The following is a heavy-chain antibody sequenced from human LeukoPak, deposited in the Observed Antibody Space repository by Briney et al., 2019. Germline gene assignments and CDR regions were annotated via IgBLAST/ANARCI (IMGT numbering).Heavy chain of an antibody. CDR2: IHPVDSDT. CDR1: GYRFTAYW. Sequence: GESLKISCKASGYRFTAYWIGWVRQVPGKGLEWMGVIHPVDSDTTYSPSFQGQVTISADKSNNIAYLEWDSLKASDSGTYYCAIRTGSGTYYSLFFDYWCQGALVTVSS. V-gene: IGHV5-51*01. CDR3: AIRTGSGTYYSLFFDY. J-gene: IGHJ4*02. D-gene: IGHD3-10*01.